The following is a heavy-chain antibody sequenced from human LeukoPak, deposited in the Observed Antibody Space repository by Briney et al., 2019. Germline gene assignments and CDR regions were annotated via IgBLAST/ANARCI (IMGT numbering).Heavy chain of an antibody. J-gene: IGHJ4*02. Sequence: PGGSLTLSCAASGFTFNSYAMYWVRQAPGKGLEWISGIFGSGGSAHYADSVKGRFTISRDNSEHTLFLQMNSPTAEDTAVYYCGKTTAGYSSGRFLGWPVDYWGQETLVSVSS. CDR2: IFGSGGSA. CDR1: GFTFNSYA. V-gene: IGHV3-23*01. D-gene: IGHD6-19*01. CDR3: GKTTAGYSSGRFLGWPVDY.